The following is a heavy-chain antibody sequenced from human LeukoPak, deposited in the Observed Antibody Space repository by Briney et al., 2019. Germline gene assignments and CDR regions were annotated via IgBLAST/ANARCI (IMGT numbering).Heavy chain of an antibody. D-gene: IGHD1-1*01. J-gene: IGHJ4*02. V-gene: IGHV3-11*05. CDR3: ARGSPTGD. Sequence: GGSLRLSCAASGFTFSDYYMTWIRRAPGKGLEWVSYISSSSGFTKYADSVRGRFTISRDNAKNSLYLQMNTLRVDDTAVYYCARGSPTGDWGQGTLVTVSS. CDR2: ISSSSGFT. CDR1: GFTFSDYY.